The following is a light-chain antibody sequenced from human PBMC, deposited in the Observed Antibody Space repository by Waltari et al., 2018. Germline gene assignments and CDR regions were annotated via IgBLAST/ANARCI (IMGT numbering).Light chain of an antibody. CDR3: QQYGTSPPWT. CDR2: GAS. CDR1: QSVSYNY. J-gene: IGKJ1*01. Sequence: EIVLTQSPGTLSLSPGERATLSFRASQSVSYNYLAWYQHKPGQAPRLLMCGASSRATGIPDRFSGRGSGTDFTLTISRLEPEDFAVYYCQQYGTSPPWTFGQGTKVEIK. V-gene: IGKV3-20*01.